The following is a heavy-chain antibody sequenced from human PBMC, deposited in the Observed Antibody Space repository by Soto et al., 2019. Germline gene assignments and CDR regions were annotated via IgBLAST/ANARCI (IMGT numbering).Heavy chain of an antibody. V-gene: IGHV3-33*01. Sequence: QVQLVESGGGVVQPGRSLRLSCAASGFTFSSYGVHWVRQAPGKGLEWVAVIWYDGSNKYYADSVNGQFTISRDNSKNTLYLQMNSLRAEDTAVYYCARDSYYDSSGPPDYWGQGTLVTVSS. CDR2: IWYDGSNK. D-gene: IGHD3-22*01. CDR3: ARDSYYDSSGPPDY. CDR1: GFTFSSYG. J-gene: IGHJ4*02.